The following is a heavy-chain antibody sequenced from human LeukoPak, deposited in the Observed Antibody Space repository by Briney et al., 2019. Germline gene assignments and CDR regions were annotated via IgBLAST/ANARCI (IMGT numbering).Heavy chain of an antibody. CDR1: GFTFSSYA. D-gene: IGHD6-13*01. V-gene: IGHV3-23*01. CDR2: ISGSGGST. CDR3: AREKAAGTPDAFDI. Sequence: GGSLRLSCAASGFTFSSYAMSWVRQAPGKGLEWVSVISGSGGSTYYADSVKGRFTISRDNAKNSLYLQMNSLRDEDTAVYYCAREKAAGTPDAFDIWGQGTMVTVSS. J-gene: IGHJ3*02.